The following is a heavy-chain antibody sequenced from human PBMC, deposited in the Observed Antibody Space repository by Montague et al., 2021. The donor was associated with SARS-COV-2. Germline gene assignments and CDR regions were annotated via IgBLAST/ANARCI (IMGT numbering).Heavy chain of an antibody. CDR3: ARGPRITMIVVVINDIGFDH. V-gene: IGHV4-34*01. CDR2: INHSGST. J-gene: IGHJ5*02. CDR1: GGSFSNYY. Sequence: SETLSLTCAVYGGSFSNYYWSWIRKPPGKGLEWIGEINHSGSTNYNPSLKSRVTTSVDTSKNQFSLKLTSVTAADTAAYYCARGPRITMIVVVINDIGFDHWGQGALVTVSS. D-gene: IGHD3-22*01.